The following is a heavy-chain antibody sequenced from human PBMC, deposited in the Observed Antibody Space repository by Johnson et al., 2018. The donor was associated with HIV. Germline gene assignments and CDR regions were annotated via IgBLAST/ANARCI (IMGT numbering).Heavy chain of an antibody. CDR1: KFTFRTYT. CDR2: IRYDGSNS. J-gene: IGHJ3*02. Sequence: QEQLVESGGGVVQPGRSLRLSCAASKFTFRTYTMHWVRQAPGKGLEWVTFIRYDGSNSYYVDSVKGRFTISRDNSKNTLYLQMNSLRDEDTAVYYCAKLFLTTDAVDIWGQGTMVTVSS. D-gene: IGHD3-22*01. V-gene: IGHV3-30*02. CDR3: AKLFLTTDAVDI.